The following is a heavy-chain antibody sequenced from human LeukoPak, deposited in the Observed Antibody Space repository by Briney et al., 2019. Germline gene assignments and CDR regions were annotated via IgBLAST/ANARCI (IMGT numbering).Heavy chain of an antibody. CDR1: GGSISSGGYY. Sequence: SQTLSLTCTVSGGSISSGGYYWGWIRQPPGKGLEWIGSIYYSGSTYYNPSLKSRVTISVDTSKNQFSLKLSSVTAADTAVYYCARHSRFGELFFLFPYYFDYWGQGTLVTVSS. CDR2: IYYSGST. D-gene: IGHD3-10*02. J-gene: IGHJ4*02. V-gene: IGHV4-39*01. CDR3: ARHSRFGELFFLFPYYFDY.